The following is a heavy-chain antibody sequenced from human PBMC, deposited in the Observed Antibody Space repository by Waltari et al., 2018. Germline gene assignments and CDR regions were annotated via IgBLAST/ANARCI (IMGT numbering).Heavy chain of an antibody. CDR3: AKDILAYCGGDCYPDH. Sequence: EVQLVESGGVMVQPGGSLRLSCAASGFTFDVYGMYWVRQAPGKGLEWVSLISSDGGSSYYGDSVKGRFTVSRDNSKNSLYLQMNSLRAEDTALYYCAKDILAYCGGDCYPDHWGQGTLVTVSS. CDR1: GFTFDVYG. CDR2: ISSDGGSS. D-gene: IGHD2-21*01. J-gene: IGHJ4*02. V-gene: IGHV3-43D*03.